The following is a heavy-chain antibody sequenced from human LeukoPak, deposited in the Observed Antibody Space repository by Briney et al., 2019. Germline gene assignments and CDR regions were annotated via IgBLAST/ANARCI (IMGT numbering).Heavy chain of an antibody. CDR2: INQDGSEK. D-gene: IGHD2-2*01. J-gene: IGHJ4*02. Sequence: GGSLRLSCAASGFTFINYWMSWVRQAPGQGLEWVANINQDGSEKYYVDSVKGRFTISRDNAKNSLFLQVGSLRAEDTAVYYCARVGYCSTATCYWRAFDYWGQGALVTVSS. CDR3: ARVGYCSTATCYWRAFDY. CDR1: GFTFINYW. V-gene: IGHV3-7*01.